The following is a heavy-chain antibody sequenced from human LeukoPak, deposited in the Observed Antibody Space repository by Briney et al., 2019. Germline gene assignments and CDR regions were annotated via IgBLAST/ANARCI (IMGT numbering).Heavy chain of an antibody. CDR2: IYYSGST. J-gene: IGHJ4*02. Sequence: KPSETLSLTCAVSGGSISSDNYFWSWIRQHPGKGLEWIAYIYYSGSTYYNPSLKSRLTISADTSKNQISLKLRSVTAADTAIYYCARAFGGYYKYFDYWGQGILVTVSS. CDR1: GGSISSDNYF. V-gene: IGHV4-31*11. D-gene: IGHD1-26*01. CDR3: ARAFGGYYKYFDY.